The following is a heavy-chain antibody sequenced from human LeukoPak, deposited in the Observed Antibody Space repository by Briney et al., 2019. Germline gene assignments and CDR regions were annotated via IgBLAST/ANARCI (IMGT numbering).Heavy chain of an antibody. CDR3: ARGRGLTRVGRYFDL. D-gene: IGHD7-27*01. CDR2: INHSGST. V-gene: IGHV4-30-2*01. J-gene: IGHJ2*01. Sequence: SETLSLTCAVSGGSISSGGYSWSWIRQPPGKGLEWIGEINHSGSTNYNPSLKSRVTISVDTSKNQFSLKLSSVTAADTAVYYCARGRGLTRVGRYFDLWGRGTLVTVSS. CDR1: GGSISSGGYS.